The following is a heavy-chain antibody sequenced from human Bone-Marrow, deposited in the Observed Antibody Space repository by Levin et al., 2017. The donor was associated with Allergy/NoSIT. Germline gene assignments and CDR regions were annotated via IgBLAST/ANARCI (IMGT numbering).Heavy chain of an antibody. D-gene: IGHD6-6*01. Sequence: SQTLSLTCAISGDSVSSNSAAWNWIRQSPSRGLEWLGRTYYRSKWYNDYAVSVKSRITINPDTSKNQFSLQLNSVTPEDTAVYYCARESPPGDEYSSSSEFDPWGQGTLVTVSS. CDR2: TYYRSKWYN. V-gene: IGHV6-1*01. CDR3: ARESPPGDEYSSSSEFDP. CDR1: GDSVSSNSAA. J-gene: IGHJ5*02.